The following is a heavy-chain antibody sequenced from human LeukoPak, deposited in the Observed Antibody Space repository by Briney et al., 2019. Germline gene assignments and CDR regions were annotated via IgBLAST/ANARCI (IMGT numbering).Heavy chain of an antibody. J-gene: IGHJ4*02. CDR1: GYTFTTYV. Sequence: ASVKVSCTTSGYTFTTYVIHWVRQAPGQGLESLGWINTANGDTEYSQRFQGRATFARDTSASTVYMELNSLKSEDTAMFYCARDKCSGGICYSSLVYWGQGTLVTVSS. D-gene: IGHD2-15*01. V-gene: IGHV1-3*04. CDR2: INTANGDT. CDR3: ARDKCSGGICYSSLVY.